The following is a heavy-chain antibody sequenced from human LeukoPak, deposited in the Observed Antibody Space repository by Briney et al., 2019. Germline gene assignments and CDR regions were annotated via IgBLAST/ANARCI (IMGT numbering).Heavy chain of an antibody. J-gene: IGHJ4*02. Sequence: SGTLSLTCAISGASISSTNWWIWVRQPPGKGLEWIGEMHHSGRTNYNPSLKSRVTISVDTSKNQFSLKLNSVTAADTAVYYCARRDGYNHFDYWGQGTLVTASS. V-gene: IGHV4-4*02. CDR2: MHHSGRT. D-gene: IGHD5-24*01. CDR1: GASISSTNW. CDR3: ARRDGYNHFDY.